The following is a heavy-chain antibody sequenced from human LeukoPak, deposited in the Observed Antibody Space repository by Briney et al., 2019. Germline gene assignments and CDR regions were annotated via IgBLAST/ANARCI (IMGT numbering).Heavy chain of an antibody. D-gene: IGHD5-12*01. J-gene: IGHJ6*02. CDR2: IIPIFGTA. CDR1: GGTFSSYA. Sequence: SVKVSCKASGGTFSSYAISWVRQAPGQGLEWMGGIIPIFGTANYAQKFQGRVTITTDESTSTAYMELSSLRSEDTAVYYCAREGGYSGYDYYYYGMDVWGQGTTVTVSS. CDR3: AREGGYSGYDYYYYGMDV. V-gene: IGHV1-69*05.